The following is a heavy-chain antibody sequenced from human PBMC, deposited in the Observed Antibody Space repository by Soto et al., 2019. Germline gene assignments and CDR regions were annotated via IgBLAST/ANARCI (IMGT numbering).Heavy chain of an antibody. V-gene: IGHV4-34*01. CDR2: INHSGNT. J-gene: IGHJ5*02. Sequence: SETLSLTCAVYGASLSDNYCNWLRQPPGKGLEWIGEINHSGNTNYNPSLRSRVTISIDTSKNQLSLNLRSVSAADTAVYYCARGRGAFDAWGQGTPVTVSS. CDR1: GASLSDNY. CDR3: ARGRGAFDA.